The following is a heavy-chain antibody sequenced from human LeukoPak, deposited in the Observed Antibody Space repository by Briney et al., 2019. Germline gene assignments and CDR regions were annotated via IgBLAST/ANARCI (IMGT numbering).Heavy chain of an antibody. J-gene: IGHJ4*02. CDR3: ARSYYHGSGSYYNPLDY. CDR1: GFSLSTSGVG. Sequence: SGPTLVKPTQTLTLTCTFSGFSLSTSGVGVGWIRQPPGKALEWLALIYWDDDKRYSPSLKSRLTITKDTSKNQVVLTMTNMDPVDTATYYCARSYYHGSGSYYNPLDYWGQGTLVTVSS. CDR2: IYWDDDK. D-gene: IGHD3-10*01. V-gene: IGHV2-5*02.